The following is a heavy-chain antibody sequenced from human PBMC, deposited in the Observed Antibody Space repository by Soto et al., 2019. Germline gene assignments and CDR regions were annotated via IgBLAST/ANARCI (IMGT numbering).Heavy chain of an antibody. CDR3: ARDRVRAGASGSLDY. CDR2: ITSSSATI. V-gene: IGHV3-48*01. Sequence: EVQLVESGGGLVQPGGSLRLSCAASGFTFNTYNMNWVRQAPGEGLEWVSYITSSSATIYYADSVKGRFTISRDNAKNSLYLQMNGLRAEDTAVYYCARDRVRAGASGSLDYWGQGTLVTVSS. CDR1: GFTFNTYN. J-gene: IGHJ4*02. D-gene: IGHD1-26*01.